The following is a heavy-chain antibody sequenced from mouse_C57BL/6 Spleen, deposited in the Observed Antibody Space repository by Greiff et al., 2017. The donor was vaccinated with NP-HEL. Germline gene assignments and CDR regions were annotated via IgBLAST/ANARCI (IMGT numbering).Heavy chain of an antibody. CDR2: IDPSDSYT. Sequence: QVQLQQPGAELVMPGASVKLSCKASGYTFTSYWMHWVKQRPGQGLEWIGEIDPSDSYTNYNQKFKGKSTLTVDKSSSTAYMQLSSLTSEDSAVYYGARSGGYSFDYWGQGTTLTVSS. CDR3: ARSGGYSFDY. D-gene: IGHD1-1*02. J-gene: IGHJ2*01. V-gene: IGHV1-69*01. CDR1: GYTFTSYW.